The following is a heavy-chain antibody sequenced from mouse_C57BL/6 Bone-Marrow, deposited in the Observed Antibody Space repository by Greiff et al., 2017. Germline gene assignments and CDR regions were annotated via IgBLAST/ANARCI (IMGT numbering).Heavy chain of an antibody. J-gene: IGHJ3*01. CDR3: ARSNYYGSSPWFAY. V-gene: IGHV1-47*01. CDR1: GYTFTTYP. CDR2: FHPYNDDT. D-gene: IGHD1-1*01. Sequence: QVQLKESGAELVKPGASVKMSCKASGYTFTTYPIEWMKQNHGKSLEWIGNFHPYNDDTKYNEKFKGKATLTVEKSSSTVYLELSRLTSDDSAVYYCARSNYYGSSPWFAYWGQGTLVTVSA.